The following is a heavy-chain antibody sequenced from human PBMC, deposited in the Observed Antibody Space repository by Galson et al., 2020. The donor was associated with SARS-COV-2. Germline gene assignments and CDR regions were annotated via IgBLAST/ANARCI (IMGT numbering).Heavy chain of an antibody. CDR3: ATRRSLSFWSGYYKWFDP. CDR1: GYTLTELS. D-gene: IGHD3-3*01. Sequence: ASVKVSCKVSGYTLTELSMHWVRQAPGKGLEWMGGFDPEDGETIYAQKFQGRVTMTEDTSTDTAYMELSSLRSEDTAVYYCATRRSLSFWSGYYKWFDPWGQGTLVTVSS. V-gene: IGHV1-24*01. J-gene: IGHJ5*02. CDR2: FDPEDGET.